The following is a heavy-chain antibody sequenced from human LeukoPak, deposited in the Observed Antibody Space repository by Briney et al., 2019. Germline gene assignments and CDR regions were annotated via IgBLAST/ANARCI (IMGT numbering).Heavy chain of an antibody. CDR1: GFTFSSYG. V-gene: IGHV3-21*01. D-gene: IGHD3-10*01. Sequence: PGGTLRLSCAASGFTFSSYGMSWVRQAPGKGLEWVSSISSSSSYIYYADSVKGRFTISRDNAKNSLYLQMNSLRAEDTAVYYCARIRYYYMDVWGKGTTVTVSS. J-gene: IGHJ6*03. CDR2: ISSSSSYI. CDR3: ARIRYYYMDV.